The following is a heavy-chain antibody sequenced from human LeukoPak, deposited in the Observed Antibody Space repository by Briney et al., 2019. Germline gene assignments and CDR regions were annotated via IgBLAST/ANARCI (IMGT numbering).Heavy chain of an antibody. Sequence: ASVKVSCKASGYTFNTHGISWVRQVPGQRPEWMGWISAYNGNTNYAQKFQGRVTMTTDTSTSTAYMELRSLRSDDTAVYFCARDLIAVRPGWFDPWGQGTLVTVSS. D-gene: IGHD6-6*01. J-gene: IGHJ5*02. CDR2: ISAYNGNT. V-gene: IGHV1-18*01. CDR3: ARDLIAVRPGWFDP. CDR1: GYTFNTHG.